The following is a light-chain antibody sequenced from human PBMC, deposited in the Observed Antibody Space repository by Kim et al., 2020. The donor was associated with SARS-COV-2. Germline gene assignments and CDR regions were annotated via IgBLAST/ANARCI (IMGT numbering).Light chain of an antibody. CDR3: QQYNDWPPLT. J-gene: IGKJ4*01. V-gene: IGKV3-15*01. CDR1: RSVSSD. CDR2: DTY. Sequence: VSPGGRATLSCRASRSVSSDLAWYQQKPGQAPRLLIYDTYSRATGVPGRFSGSGSGTEFTLTINSLQSEDVAVYYCQQYNDWPPLTFGGGTKVEI.